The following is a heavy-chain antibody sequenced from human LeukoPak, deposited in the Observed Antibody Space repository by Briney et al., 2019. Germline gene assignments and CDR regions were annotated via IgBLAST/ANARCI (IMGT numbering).Heavy chain of an antibody. D-gene: IGHD2-2*01. Sequence: PGGSLRLSCAASGFTFSSYWMSWVRQAPGKGLEWVANIKQDGSEKYYVDSVKGRFTISRDNAKNSLYLQMNSLRAEDTAVYYCAREYCTSTSCYPFDCWGQGTLVTVSS. CDR3: AREYCTSTSCYPFDC. J-gene: IGHJ4*02. CDR2: IKQDGSEK. CDR1: GFTFSSYW. V-gene: IGHV3-7*01.